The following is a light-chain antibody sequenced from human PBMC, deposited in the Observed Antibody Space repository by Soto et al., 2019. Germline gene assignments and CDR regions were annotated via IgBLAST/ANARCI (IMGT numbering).Light chain of an antibody. Sequence: DIQLTQSPSTLSASVGDRVTITCRASQSISYWLAWYQQKAGKAPKLLIYTASNLNSGVPSRFSGSGSRTEFTLTISSLQPDDFATYHCQQYDGYSGLTFGGGTKVEIK. J-gene: IGKJ4*01. CDR1: QSISYW. V-gene: IGKV1-5*03. CDR3: QQYDGYSGLT. CDR2: TAS.